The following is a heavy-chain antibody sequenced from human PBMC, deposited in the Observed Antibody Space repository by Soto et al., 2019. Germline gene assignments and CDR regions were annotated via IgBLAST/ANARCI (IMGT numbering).Heavy chain of an antibody. Sequence: ASVKVSCKASGGTFSSYAISWVRQAPGQGLEWMGGIIPIFGTANYAQKFQGRFTITADESTSTAYMELSSLRSEDTAVYYCARGLRYFDWPHFDYWGQGTLVTVSS. CDR1: GGTFSSYA. CDR3: ARGLRYFDWPHFDY. D-gene: IGHD3-9*01. J-gene: IGHJ4*02. V-gene: IGHV1-69*13. CDR2: IIPIFGTA.